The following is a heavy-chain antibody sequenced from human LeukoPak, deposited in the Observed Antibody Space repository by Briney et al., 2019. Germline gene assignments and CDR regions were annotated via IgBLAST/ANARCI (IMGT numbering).Heavy chain of an antibody. CDR2: IWHDGSNE. D-gene: IGHD5-12*01. J-gene: IGHJ5*01. Sequence: GGSLRLSCKGSGVGFINYGIHWVRQAPGKGPEWVATIWHDGSNEEYGDSVKGRVTISRDNSKSTLYLRITSLRDEDTAVYFCAIGRYSGYDYVLDSWGQGTLVTVSS. V-gene: IGHV3-33*01. CDR3: AIGRYSGYDYVLDS. CDR1: GVGFINYG.